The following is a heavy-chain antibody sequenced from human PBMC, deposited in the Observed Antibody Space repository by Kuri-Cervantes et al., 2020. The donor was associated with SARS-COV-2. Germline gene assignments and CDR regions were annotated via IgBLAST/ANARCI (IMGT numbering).Heavy chain of an antibody. J-gene: IGHJ4*02. V-gene: IGHV3-9*01. CDR1: GFTFDDYA. D-gene: IGHD1-1*01. Sequence: SLKISCAASGFTFDDYAMHWVRQAPGKGLEWVSGISWNSGSKDYADSVKGRFTISRDNAKNSLYLQMNSLRAEDTAVYYCARPAETGTRFDYWGQGTLVTVSS. CDR3: ARPAETGTRFDY. CDR2: ISWNSGSK.